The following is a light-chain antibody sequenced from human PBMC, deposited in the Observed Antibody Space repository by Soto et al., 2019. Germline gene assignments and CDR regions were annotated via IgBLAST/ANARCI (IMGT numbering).Light chain of an antibody. CDR3: QKYNRAPLT. J-gene: IGKJ4*01. CDR1: QGIGTY. CDR2: AAS. V-gene: IGKV1-27*01. Sequence: QMTQSPSSLSASIGDRVTITCRASQGIGTYLAWYQQRPGKVPQLLISAASTLQSGVPSRFSGSGSGTDFTLTINSLQPEDAATYYCQKYNRAPLTFGGGTTVEI.